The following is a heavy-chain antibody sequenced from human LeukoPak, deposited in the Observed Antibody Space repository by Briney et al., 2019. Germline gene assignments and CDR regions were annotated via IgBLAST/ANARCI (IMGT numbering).Heavy chain of an antibody. CDR1: GGPISSSRYY. D-gene: IGHD3-10*01. Sequence: SEPLSLTCTVSGGPISSSRYYWGWIRQPPGKGLEWIGTIYYSGRPYYNPSLESRVTLSVDTSKNQFSLKLSSVTAADTAVCYCARLSPYLGSGSSAFPDDFWGQGTLVTVSS. CDR3: ARLSPYLGSGSSAFPDDF. J-gene: IGHJ4*02. V-gene: IGHV4-39*01. CDR2: IYYSGRP.